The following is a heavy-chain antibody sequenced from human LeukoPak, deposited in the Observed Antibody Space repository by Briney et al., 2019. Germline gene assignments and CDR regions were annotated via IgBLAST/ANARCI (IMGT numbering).Heavy chain of an antibody. CDR1: GYYFTNYW. J-gene: IGHJ6*03. CDR3: ARAPTTVNNYYYYYMDV. V-gene: IGHV5-51*01. CDR2: IYPGDSDT. D-gene: IGHD4-11*01. Sequence: GESLKISCKGSGYYFTNYWIGWVRQMPGKGLEWMGIIYPGDSDTRYSPSFQGQVTISADKSISTAYLQWGSLKASDTAMYYCARAPTTVNNYYYYYMDVWGKGTTVTVSS.